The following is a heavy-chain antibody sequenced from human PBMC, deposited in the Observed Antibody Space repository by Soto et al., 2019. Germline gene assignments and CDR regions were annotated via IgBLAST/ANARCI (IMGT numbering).Heavy chain of an antibody. CDR1: GFTFSSYA. Sequence: EVQLLESGGGLVQPGGSLRLSCAASGFTFSSYAMRWVRQAPVKGLEWVSAISGSGDSTYYADSVKGRFTISSDNSKNSLYLQMNSLRAEDTAVYYWARRGSGSYYDYGGQGTLVTVSS. CDR2: ISGSGDST. J-gene: IGHJ4*02. V-gene: IGHV3-23*01. D-gene: IGHD1-26*01. CDR3: ARRGSGSYYDY.